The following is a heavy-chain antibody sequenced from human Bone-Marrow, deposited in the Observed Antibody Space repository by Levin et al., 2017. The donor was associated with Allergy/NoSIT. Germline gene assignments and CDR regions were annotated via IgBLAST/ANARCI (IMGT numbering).Heavy chain of an antibody. D-gene: IGHD4-17*01. CDR2: IHHTGGT. Sequence: SETLSLTCTVSGGSISSDGYYWSWIRQHPRGGLEWIGYIHHTGGTYYNPSLKSRLTISVDASKNLFSLKLTSVTAADTAVYYCARTYYGDYWRNFDYWGQGTLVTVSS. J-gene: IGHJ4*02. CDR1: GGSISSDGYY. V-gene: IGHV4-31*03. CDR3: ARTYYGDYWRNFDY.